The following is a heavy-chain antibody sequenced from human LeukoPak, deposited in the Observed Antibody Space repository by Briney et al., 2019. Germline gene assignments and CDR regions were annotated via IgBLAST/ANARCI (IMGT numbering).Heavy chain of an antibody. J-gene: IGHJ6*03. CDR2: ISSSSSYI. Sequence: GGSLRLSCAASGFTFSSYSMNWVRQAPGKGLEWVSSISSSSSYIYYADSVKGRFTISRDNAKNSLYLQMNSLRAEDTAVHYCARVGQQLVRYYMDVWGKGTTVTVSS. CDR1: GFTFSSYS. CDR3: ARVGQQLVRYYMDV. D-gene: IGHD6-6*01. V-gene: IGHV3-21*01.